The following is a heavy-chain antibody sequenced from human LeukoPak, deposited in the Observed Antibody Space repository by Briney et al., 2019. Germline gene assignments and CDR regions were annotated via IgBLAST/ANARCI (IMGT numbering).Heavy chain of an antibody. Sequence: SETLSLTCGVYGVSITNYYWAFIRQPPGKGLEWIGEINHSGRTNYNPSLKSRVSISVDTSKNQFSLNLTSVTAADTALYYCARGHLTGKVKIDFWGQGTLVIVAS. CDR1: GVSITNYY. CDR3: ARGHLTGKVKIDF. V-gene: IGHV4-34*01. J-gene: IGHJ4*02. D-gene: IGHD3-9*01. CDR2: INHSGRT.